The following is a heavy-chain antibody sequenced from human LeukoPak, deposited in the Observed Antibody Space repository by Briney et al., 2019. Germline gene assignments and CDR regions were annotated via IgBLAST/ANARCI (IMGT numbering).Heavy chain of an antibody. D-gene: IGHD2-2*01. CDR2: INPNSGGT. Sequence: ASVKVSCKASGYTFTGYYIQWLRQAPGQGLEWLGWINPNSGGTRYPQKFQGRVTMTRDTSISTAYMELSRLRSDDMAMYYCARSHCSTSTCDTTYFQFWGQGTQVTVSS. V-gene: IGHV1-2*02. J-gene: IGHJ4*02. CDR3: ARSHCSTSTCDTTYFQF. CDR1: GYTFTGYY.